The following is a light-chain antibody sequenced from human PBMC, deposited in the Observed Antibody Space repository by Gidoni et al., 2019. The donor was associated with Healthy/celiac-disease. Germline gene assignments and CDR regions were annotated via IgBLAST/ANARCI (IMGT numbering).Light chain of an antibody. CDR1: QSVSSSY. V-gene: IGKV3-20*01. J-gene: IGKJ2*01. Sequence: EIVLTQSPGTLSLSPGERATLSCRASQSVSSSYLAWYQQKPGQAPRLLIYGASSRATGIPDRFIGSGSGTDFTLTISILEPEDFAVYYCQQYGSSPLYTFGQGTKLEIQ. CDR2: GAS. CDR3: QQYGSSPLYT.